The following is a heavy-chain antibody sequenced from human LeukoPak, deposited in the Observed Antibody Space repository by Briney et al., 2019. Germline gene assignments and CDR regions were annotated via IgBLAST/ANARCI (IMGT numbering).Heavy chain of an antibody. V-gene: IGHV1-69*05. CDR2: IITIFGTA. CDR1: GGTFSSYA. CDR3: ATREYSSSSGGWFDP. J-gene: IGHJ5*02. D-gene: IGHD6-6*01. Sequence: SVKVSCKASGGTFSSYAISWVRQAPGQGLEWMGRIITIFGTANYAQKFQGRVTITTDESTSTAYMELSSLRSEDTAVYYCATREYSSSSGGWFDPWGQGTLVTVSS.